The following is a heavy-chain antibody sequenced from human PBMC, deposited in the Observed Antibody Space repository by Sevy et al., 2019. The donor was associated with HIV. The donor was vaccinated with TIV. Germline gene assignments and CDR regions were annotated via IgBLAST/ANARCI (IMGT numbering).Heavy chain of an antibody. CDR2: IIPIFGTA. CDR1: GGTFSSYA. J-gene: IGHJ3*02. Sequence: ASVKVSCKASGGTFSSYAISWVRQAPGQGLEWMGGIIPIFGTANYAQKFQGRVTITADESTSKAYMGLSSLRSEDTAVYYCASLYSSGWSKTDAFDIWGQGTMVTVSS. CDR3: ASLYSSGWSKTDAFDI. D-gene: IGHD6-19*01. V-gene: IGHV1-69*13.